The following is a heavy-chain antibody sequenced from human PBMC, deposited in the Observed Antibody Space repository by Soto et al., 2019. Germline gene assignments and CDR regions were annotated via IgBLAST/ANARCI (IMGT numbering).Heavy chain of an antibody. V-gene: IGHV1-3*01. CDR1: GYTFTSYA. D-gene: IGHD3-16*01. CDR2: INAGNGNT. J-gene: IGHJ4*02. Sequence: QVQLVQSGAEVKKPGASVKVSCKASGYTFTSYAMHWVRQAPGQRLARMGWINAGNGNTKYSQKFQGRVTITRDTSASTAYMELSSLRSEDTAVYYCARDDPRRWGLDFDYWGQGTLVTVSS. CDR3: ARDDPRRWGLDFDY.